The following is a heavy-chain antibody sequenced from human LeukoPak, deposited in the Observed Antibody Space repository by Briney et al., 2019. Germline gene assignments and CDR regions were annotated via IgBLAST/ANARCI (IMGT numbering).Heavy chain of an antibody. Sequence: PSETLSLTCAVYGGSFSGYYWSWIRQPPGKGLEWIGEINHSGSTNYNPSLKSRVTISVDTSKNQFSLKLSSVTAADTAVYYCARGLATVITEPCYFDYWGQGTLVTVSS. J-gene: IGHJ4*02. CDR3: ARGLATVITEPCYFDY. CDR2: INHSGST. CDR1: GGSFSGYY. V-gene: IGHV4-34*01. D-gene: IGHD4-17*01.